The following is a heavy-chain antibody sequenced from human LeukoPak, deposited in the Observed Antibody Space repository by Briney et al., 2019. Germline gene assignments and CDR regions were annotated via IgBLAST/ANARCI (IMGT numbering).Heavy chain of an antibody. V-gene: IGHV1-2*02. CDR2: INPNSGGT. CDR3: ARDGLEWLFSGGVSMDV. Sequence: GASVKVSRKASGYTFTGYYMHWVRQAPGQGLEWMGWINPNSGGTNYAQKFQGRVTMTRDTSISTAYMELSRLRSDDTAVYYCARDGLEWLFSGGVSMDVWGQGTTVTVSS. CDR1: GYTFTGYY. J-gene: IGHJ6*02. D-gene: IGHD3-3*01.